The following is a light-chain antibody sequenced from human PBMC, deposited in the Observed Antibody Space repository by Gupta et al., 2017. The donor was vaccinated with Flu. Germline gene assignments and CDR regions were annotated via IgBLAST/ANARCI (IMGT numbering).Light chain of an antibody. J-gene: IGKJ4*01. CDR1: QSVLYSSNNKNY. V-gene: IGKV4-1*01. Sequence: DIVMTQSPYSLAVSLGERATINCKSSQSVLYSSNNKNYLAWYQQKPGQPPKLLIYWASTRENRGTDRFSGSGAERDFTLTSIGPQDEDVAAYYGQQDYDNHTFGGGTQLEIK. CDR3: QQDYDNHT. CDR2: WAS.